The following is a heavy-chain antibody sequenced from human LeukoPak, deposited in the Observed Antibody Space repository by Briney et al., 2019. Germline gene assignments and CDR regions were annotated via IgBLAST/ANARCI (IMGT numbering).Heavy chain of an antibody. V-gene: IGHV4-39*01. CDR1: GGSISSSSYY. CDR2: IYYSGST. CDR3: ARLDSSSWYYFDY. J-gene: IGHJ4*02. Sequence: PSETPSLTCTVSGGSISSSSYYWGWIRQPPGKGLEWIGSIYYSGSTYYNPSLKSRVTISVDTSKNQFSLKLSSVTAADTAVYYCARLDSSSWYYFDYWGQGTLVTVSS. D-gene: IGHD6-13*01.